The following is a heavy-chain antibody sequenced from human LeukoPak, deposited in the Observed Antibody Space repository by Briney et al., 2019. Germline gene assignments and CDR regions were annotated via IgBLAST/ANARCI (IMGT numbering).Heavy chain of an antibody. Sequence: SSQTLSLTCTVSGGSISSGSYYWSWIRQPAGKGLEWVGRIYTSGSTDYNPSLKSRVTISVDTSKNQFSLKLSSVTAADTAVYYCAGELGYCSSTSCYLDPWGQGTLVTVSS. CDR2: IYTSGST. CDR3: AGELGYCSSTSCYLDP. V-gene: IGHV4-61*02. CDR1: GGSISSGSYY. J-gene: IGHJ5*02. D-gene: IGHD2-2*01.